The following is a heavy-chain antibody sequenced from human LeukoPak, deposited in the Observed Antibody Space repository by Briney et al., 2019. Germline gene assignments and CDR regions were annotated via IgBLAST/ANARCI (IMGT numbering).Heavy chain of an antibody. Sequence: SETLSLTCTVSGGSISSSSYYWGWIRQPPGKGLEWIGSIYYSGSTYYNPSLKSRVTISVDTSKNQFSLKLSSVTAADTAVYYCARVVGPRITMIVVRYFDYWGQGTLVTVSS. D-gene: IGHD3-22*01. J-gene: IGHJ4*02. CDR2: IYYSGST. V-gene: IGHV4-39*07. CDR3: ARVVGPRITMIVVRYFDY. CDR1: GGSISSSSYY.